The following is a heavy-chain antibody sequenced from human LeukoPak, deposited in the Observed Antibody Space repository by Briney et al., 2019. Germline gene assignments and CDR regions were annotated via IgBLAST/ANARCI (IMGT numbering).Heavy chain of an antibody. J-gene: IGHJ4*02. CDR1: GGSISSYY. CDR2: IYYSGST. Sequence: PSETLSPTCTVSGGSISSYYWSWIRQPPGKGLEWIGYIYYSGSTNYNPSLKSRVTISVDTSKNQFSLKLSSVTAADTAVYYCARDYPVAGFDYWGQGTLVTVSS. V-gene: IGHV4-59*12. D-gene: IGHD6-19*01. CDR3: ARDYPVAGFDY.